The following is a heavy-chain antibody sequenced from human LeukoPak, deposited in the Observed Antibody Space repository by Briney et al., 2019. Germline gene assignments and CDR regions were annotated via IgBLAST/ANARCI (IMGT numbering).Heavy chain of an antibody. CDR1: GFTFSSYR. CDR2: INSDGSST. J-gene: IGHJ4*02. Sequence: GGSLRLSCAASGFTFSSYRMHWVRQAPGKGLVWVSRINSDGSSTSYADSVEGRFTISRDNAKNTLYLQMNSLRAEDTAVYYCARVSTTGTHFDYWGQGTLVTVSS. D-gene: IGHD1-1*01. CDR3: ARVSTTGTHFDY. V-gene: IGHV3-74*01.